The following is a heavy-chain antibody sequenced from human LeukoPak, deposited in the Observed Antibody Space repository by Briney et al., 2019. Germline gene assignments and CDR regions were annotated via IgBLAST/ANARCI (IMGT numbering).Heavy chain of an antibody. CDR1: GDSVSSSSYY. CDR3: ARDKAYDFWRGFGSMNY. Sequence: SETLSLTCTVSGDSVSSSSYYWGWIRQPPGKGLEWIGNIYSGVITSYNPSLKSRVTISIDTSKNQFYLKLSSVTAADTAVYYCARDKAYDFWRGFGSMNYWGQGTLVTVSS. CDR2: IYSGVIT. V-gene: IGHV4-39*07. D-gene: IGHD3-3*01. J-gene: IGHJ4*02.